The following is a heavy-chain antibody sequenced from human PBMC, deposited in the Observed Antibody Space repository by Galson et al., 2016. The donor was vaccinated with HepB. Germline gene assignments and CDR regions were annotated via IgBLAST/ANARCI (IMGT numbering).Heavy chain of an antibody. D-gene: IGHD3-9*01. Sequence: SLRLSCAASGFTFSSYGMHWVRQAPGKGLEWVAVIWYDGGNKYYADSVKGRFTISRDNSKNTLYLQMNSLRAEDTAVYYCARDLEPDWSTDLDYWGQGTLVTVSS. J-gene: IGHJ4*02. CDR3: ARDLEPDWSTDLDY. CDR1: GFTFSSYG. V-gene: IGHV3-33*01. CDR2: IWYDGGNK.